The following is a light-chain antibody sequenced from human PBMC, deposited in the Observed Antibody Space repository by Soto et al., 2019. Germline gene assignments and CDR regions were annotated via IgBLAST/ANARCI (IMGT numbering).Light chain of an antibody. CDR2: EVT. Sequence: QSALTQPASVSGSPGQSITISCTGTSGDIGSYNRVSWYQQHPGKAPKLIIYEVTDRPSGVSNRFSGSKSGNTASLTISGLQAEDEAEYYCSSFASSNTPVVFGGGTKLTVL. J-gene: IGLJ2*01. CDR1: SGDIGSYNR. CDR3: SSFASSNTPVV. V-gene: IGLV2-14*01.